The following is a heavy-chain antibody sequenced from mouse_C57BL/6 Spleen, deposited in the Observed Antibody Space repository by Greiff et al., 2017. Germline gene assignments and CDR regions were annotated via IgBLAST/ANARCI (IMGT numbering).Heavy chain of an antibody. CDR2: IDPENGDT. V-gene: IGHV14-4*01. D-gene: IGHD6-1*01. CDR3: TTGKPFAY. CDR1: GFNIKDDY. J-gene: IGHJ3*01. Sequence: VQLQQSGAELVRPGASVKLSCTASGFNIKDDYMHWVKQRPEQGLEWIGWIDPENGDTEYASKFQGKATITADTTSNTAYLQLRSLTSEDTAVYYGTTGKPFAYWGQGTLVTVSA.